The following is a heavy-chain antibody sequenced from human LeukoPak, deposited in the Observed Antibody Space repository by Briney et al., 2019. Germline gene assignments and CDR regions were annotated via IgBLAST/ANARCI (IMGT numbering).Heavy chain of an antibody. V-gene: IGHV4-59*01. J-gene: IGHJ4*02. CDR1: GGSISSYY. Sequence: SETLSLTCTVSGGSISSYYWSWIRQPPGKGLEWIGYIYYSGSTNYNPSLKSRVTISVDTSKNQFSLKLSSVTAADTAVYYCASGPFEDYFDYWGRGTLVTVSS. CDR2: IYYSGST. CDR3: ASGPFEDYFDY.